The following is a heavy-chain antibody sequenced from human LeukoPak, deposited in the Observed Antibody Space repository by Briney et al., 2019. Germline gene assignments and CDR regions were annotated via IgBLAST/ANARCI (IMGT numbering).Heavy chain of an antibody. J-gene: IGHJ2*01. Sequence: SETLSLTCTVSGVSISSSNSYWGWIRQPPGKGLEWIGSIYYSGNTYYNASLKSQVSMSVDTSKNQFSLKLSSVTAADTAVYYCARLSSSWYQDWYFDLWGRGTLVTVSS. D-gene: IGHD6-13*01. CDR1: GVSISSSNSY. CDR3: ARLSSSWYQDWYFDL. CDR2: IYYSGNT. V-gene: IGHV4-39*07.